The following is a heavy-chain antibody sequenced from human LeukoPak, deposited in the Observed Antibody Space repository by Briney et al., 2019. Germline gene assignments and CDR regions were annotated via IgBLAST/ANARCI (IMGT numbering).Heavy chain of an antibody. CDR1: GFTFRNFA. J-gene: IGHJ4*02. CDR2: IGGSGDTT. Sequence: GGSLRLSCSASGFTFRNFAMSWVRQAPGKGLEWVSTIGGSGDTTFYADSVAGRFTISRDNYMTTLYLQMNSLRAEDTAVYYCAKDFNVLVPAAFDYWGRGTLVTVSS. V-gene: IGHV3-23*01. D-gene: IGHD2-2*01. CDR3: AKDFNVLVPAAFDY.